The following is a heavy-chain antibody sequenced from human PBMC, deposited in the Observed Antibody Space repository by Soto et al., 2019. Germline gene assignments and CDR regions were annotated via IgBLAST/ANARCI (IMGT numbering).Heavy chain of an antibody. CDR2: ISSSSSTI. V-gene: IGHV3-48*01. CDR1: GFTFSSYS. Sequence: GGSLRLSCAASGFTFSSYSMNWVRQAPGKGLEWVSYISSSSSTIYYADSVKGRFTISRDNAKNSLYLQMNSLRAEDTAVYYCARDRSHYDSSGYEMDYWGQGTLVTVSS. CDR3: ARDRSHYDSSGYEMDY. J-gene: IGHJ4*02. D-gene: IGHD3-22*01.